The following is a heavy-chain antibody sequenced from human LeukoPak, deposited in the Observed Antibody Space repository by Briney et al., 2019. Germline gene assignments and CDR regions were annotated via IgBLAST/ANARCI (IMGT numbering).Heavy chain of an antibody. D-gene: IGHD5-18*01. Sequence: GGSLRLSCAASGFTFGSYAMSWVRQAPGKGLEWVSAISGSGGSTYYADSVKGRFTISRDNSKNTLYLQMNSLRAEDTAVYYCAKDSFVDTAMVTTGYFDYWGQGTLVTVSS. V-gene: IGHV3-23*01. J-gene: IGHJ4*02. CDR2: ISGSGGST. CDR3: AKDSFVDTAMVTTGYFDY. CDR1: GFTFGSYA.